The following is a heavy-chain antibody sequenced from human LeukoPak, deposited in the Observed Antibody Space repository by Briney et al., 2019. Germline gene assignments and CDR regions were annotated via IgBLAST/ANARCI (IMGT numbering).Heavy chain of an antibody. CDR3: ARGLGFIVVVTSSPDAFDI. Sequence: AASVKVFCKASGYTFTGYYMHWVRQAPGQGLEWMGWINPKSGATKYAQKCQGRVTLTSDTSISTAYMELNSPRSDDTAVYYCARGLGFIVVVTSSPDAFDIWGQGTMVAVSS. CDR2: INPKSGAT. V-gene: IGHV1-2*02. CDR1: GYTFTGYY. D-gene: IGHD2-21*02. J-gene: IGHJ3*02.